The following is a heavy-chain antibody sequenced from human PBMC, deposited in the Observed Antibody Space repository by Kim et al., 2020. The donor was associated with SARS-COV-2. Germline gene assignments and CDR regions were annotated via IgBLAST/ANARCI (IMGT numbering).Heavy chain of an antibody. Sequence: GSLRLSCAASGFIFRNFGIHWVRQAPGKGLEWVAFISNDGTFTTYADSVKGRFTISRDYGENTVYLQMDSLFAGDMALYYCARPSSSHFDFWGQGTLVTVSS. CDR1: GFIFRNFG. CDR2: ISNDGTFT. J-gene: IGHJ4*02. CDR3: ARPSSSHFDF. V-gene: IGHV3-33*01. D-gene: IGHD3-10*01.